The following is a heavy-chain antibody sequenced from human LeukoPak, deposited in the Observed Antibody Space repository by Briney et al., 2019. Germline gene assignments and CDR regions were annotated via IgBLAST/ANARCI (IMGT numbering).Heavy chain of an antibody. V-gene: IGHV4-4*07. CDR1: GGSITSYY. J-gene: IGHJ4*02. CDR3: ARDRYYYDSSGYRFDY. Sequence: SETLSLTCTFSGGSITSYYWSWIRQPAGKGLEWIGRIHTSGSANYNPSLRSRVTMSVDTSKNQFSLRLSPVTAADTAVYYCARDRYYYDSSGYRFDYWGQGTLVTVSS. D-gene: IGHD3-22*01. CDR2: IHTSGSA.